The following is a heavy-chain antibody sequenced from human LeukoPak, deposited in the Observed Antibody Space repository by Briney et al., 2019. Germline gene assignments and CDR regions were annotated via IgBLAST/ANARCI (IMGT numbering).Heavy chain of an antibody. D-gene: IGHD6-19*01. CDR3: ARRHSSGWFYY. J-gene: IGHJ4*02. V-gene: IGHV4-38-2*02. Sequence: GPRLVTPSETLSLTCTVSGYSISHGYYWDWIRQPPGSGLEWIGNIYRSGSTSYNPPLKSRVTISVDTSKNQFSLKVNSVTAADTAVYYCARRHSSGWFYYWGQGTLVTVSS. CDR2: IYRSGST. CDR1: GYSISHGYY.